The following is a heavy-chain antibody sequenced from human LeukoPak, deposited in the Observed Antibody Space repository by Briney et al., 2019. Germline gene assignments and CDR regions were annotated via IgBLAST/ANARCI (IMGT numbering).Heavy chain of an antibody. Sequence: PGGSLRLSCAASGFTFSSYAMSWVRQAPGKGLEWVSAISGSGGSTYYADSVKGRFTISRDNSKNTLYLQMNSLRAEDTAVNYCAKVPVFSLTISEVVTDDAFDIWGQGTIVTVSS. J-gene: IGHJ3*02. D-gene: IGHD3-3*01. CDR3: AKVPVFSLTISEVVTDDAFDI. V-gene: IGHV3-23*01. CDR1: GFTFSSYA. CDR2: ISGSGGST.